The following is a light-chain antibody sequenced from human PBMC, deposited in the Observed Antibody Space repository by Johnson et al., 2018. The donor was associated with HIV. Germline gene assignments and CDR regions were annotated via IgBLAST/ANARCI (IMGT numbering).Light chain of an antibody. CDR3: GTWDSSLSSDV. J-gene: IGLJ1*01. V-gene: IGLV1-51*01. CDR2: DNN. Sequence: QSVLTQPPSVSAAPGQKVTISCSGSSSNIGNNYVSCYQQLPGTAPKLLIYDNNKRPSGIPDRFSGSKSGTSATLGITGLPTGDEADYYCGTWDSSLSSDVFGTGTKVTVL. CDR1: SSNIGNNY.